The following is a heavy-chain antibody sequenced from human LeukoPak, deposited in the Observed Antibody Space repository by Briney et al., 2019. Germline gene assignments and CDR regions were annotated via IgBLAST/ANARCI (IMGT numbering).Heavy chain of an antibody. D-gene: IGHD3-3*01. Sequence: SETLSLTCAVYSGSFSGYYWSWIRQPPGKGLEWIGEINHSGSTDYNPSLKSRVTISVDTSKNQFSLKLSSVTAADTAVYYCARGGTYYDFWSGYYTRRNWFDPWGQGTLVTVSS. CDR2: INHSGST. CDR1: SGSFSGYY. J-gene: IGHJ5*02. V-gene: IGHV4-34*01. CDR3: ARGGTYYDFWSGYYTRRNWFDP.